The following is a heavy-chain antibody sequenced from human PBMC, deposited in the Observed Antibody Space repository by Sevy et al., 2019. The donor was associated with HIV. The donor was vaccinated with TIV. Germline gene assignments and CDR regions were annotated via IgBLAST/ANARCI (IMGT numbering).Heavy chain of an antibody. CDR3: ARHCSSTSCSHAFDI. D-gene: IGHD2-2*01. CDR1: GGSFSGYY. Sequence: SETLSLTCAVYGGSFSGYYWSWIRQPQGKGLEWIGEINHSGSTNYNPSLKSRVTISGDTSKNQFSLKLSSVTAADTAVYYCARHCSSTSCSHAFDIWGQGTMVTVSS. V-gene: IGHV4-34*01. CDR2: INHSGST. J-gene: IGHJ3*02.